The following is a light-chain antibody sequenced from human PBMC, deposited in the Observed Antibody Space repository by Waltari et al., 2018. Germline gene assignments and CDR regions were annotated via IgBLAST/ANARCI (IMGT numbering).Light chain of an antibody. J-gene: IGLJ2*01. Sequence: SYELTQPLPVSVALGQTARITRGENNIGSKNVQWYLQKPGQAPVMVIYSDSNRPSGIPERFSGSNSGNTATLTISRAQAGDEADYYCQVWDSTTVVFGGGTKLTVL. CDR1: NIGSKN. V-gene: IGLV3-9*01. CDR2: SDS. CDR3: QVWDSTTVV.